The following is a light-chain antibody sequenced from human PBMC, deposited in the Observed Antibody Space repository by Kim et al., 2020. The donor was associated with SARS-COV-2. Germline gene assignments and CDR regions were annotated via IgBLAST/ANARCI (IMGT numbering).Light chain of an antibody. CDR2: DNH. V-gene: IGLV1-51*01. CDR1: SSNIANNF. Sequence: QSVLTQPPAVSAAPGQKVTISCSGSSSNIANNFVSWYQQLPGTAPKLLIYDNHERPSGIPDRFSGSKSGTSATLGITGLQTGDEADYYCGTWDSSLSAVLFGGGTKVTVL. CDR3: GTWDSSLSAVL. J-gene: IGLJ2*01.